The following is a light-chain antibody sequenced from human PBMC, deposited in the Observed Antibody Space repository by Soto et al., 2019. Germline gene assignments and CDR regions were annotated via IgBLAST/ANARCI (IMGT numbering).Light chain of an antibody. CDR3: QQRSNWTPT. V-gene: IGKV3D-20*02. J-gene: IGKJ5*01. Sequence: EIVLTQSAGTLSSASGERATLSCWASQSISRNYLAWYQQKDGQAPRLPIYDASKRANGIAPRFRGSGYGTDFNLTISSVEPADFAVYICQQRSNWTPTFGQGTRLEI. CDR1: QSISRNY. CDR2: DAS.